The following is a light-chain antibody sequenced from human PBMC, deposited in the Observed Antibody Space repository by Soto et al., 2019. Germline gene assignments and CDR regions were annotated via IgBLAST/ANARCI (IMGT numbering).Light chain of an antibody. Sequence: QSVLTQPASVSGSPGQSITVSCTGTSSDVGAYDFVSWYQQHPDKAPKLMIYEVIYRPSGVSNRFSGSKSVNTATLTISGLQAEDEGDYYCSSYTTSSTRVFATGTKLTVL. V-gene: IGLV2-14*03. CDR2: EVI. J-gene: IGLJ1*01. CDR3: SSYTTSSTRV. CDR1: SSDVGAYDF.